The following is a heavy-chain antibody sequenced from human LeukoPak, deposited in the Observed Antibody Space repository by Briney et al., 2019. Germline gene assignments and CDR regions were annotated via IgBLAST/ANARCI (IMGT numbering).Heavy chain of an antibody. CDR3: ARDTYGSDY. D-gene: IGHD3-10*01. CDR1: GFTFSSYW. J-gene: IGHJ4*02. CDR2: VNSDGTGT. V-gene: IGHV3-74*01. Sequence: GGSLRLSCAASGFTFSSYWMHWVRQAPGKGLVWVSRVNSDGTGTTYADSVEGRFTISRDNSKNTLYLQMNSLRAEDTAVYYCARDTYGSDYWGQGTLVTVSS.